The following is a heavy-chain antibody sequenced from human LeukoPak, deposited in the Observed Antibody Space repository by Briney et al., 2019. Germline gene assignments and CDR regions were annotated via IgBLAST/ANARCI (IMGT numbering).Heavy chain of an antibody. D-gene: IGHD6-19*01. CDR3: ARGVISSGWYALLN. Sequence: PSETLSLTCTVSGGSISSYYWSWIRQPPGKGLEWIGYIYYSGSTNYNPSLKSRVTISVDTSKNQFSLKLSSVTAADTAVYYCARGVISSGWYALLNWGQGTLVTVSS. CDR1: GGSISSYY. V-gene: IGHV4-59*12. CDR2: IYYSGST. J-gene: IGHJ4*02.